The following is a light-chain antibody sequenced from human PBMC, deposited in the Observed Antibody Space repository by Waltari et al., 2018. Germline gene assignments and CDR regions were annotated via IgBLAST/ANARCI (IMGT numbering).Light chain of an antibody. CDR1: QSISKW. J-gene: IGKJ4*01. CDR2: KAS. Sequence: DIQMTQSPSTLSASVGDRVIFSCRASQSISKWLDWYQQKPGKAPKRLIYKASTLESGVPSRFSGSGSGTEFTLTISSLQPEDFATYYCQQYNSYSLLSFGGGTKVEIK. CDR3: QQYNSYSLLS. V-gene: IGKV1-5*03.